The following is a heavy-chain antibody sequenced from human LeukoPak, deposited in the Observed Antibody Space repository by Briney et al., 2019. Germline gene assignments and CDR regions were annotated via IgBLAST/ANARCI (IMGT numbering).Heavy chain of an antibody. D-gene: IGHD6-19*01. CDR1: GGSISSYY. CDR3: ARAAYSSGWSDPWYFDL. CDR2: IYYSGST. V-gene: IGHV4-59*01. J-gene: IGHJ2*01. Sequence: SETLSLTCTVSGGSISSYYWSWIRQPPGEGLEWIGYIYYSGSTNYNPSLKSRVTISVDTSKNQFSLKLSSVTAADTAVYYCARAAYSSGWSDPWYFDLWGRGTLVTVSS.